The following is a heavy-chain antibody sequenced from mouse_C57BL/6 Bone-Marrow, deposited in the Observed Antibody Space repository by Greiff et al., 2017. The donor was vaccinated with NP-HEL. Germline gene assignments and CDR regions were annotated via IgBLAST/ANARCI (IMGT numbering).Heavy chain of an antibody. CDR2: IDPSDSYT. V-gene: IGHV1-50*01. CDR3: ARRRPAWFAY. Sequence: VQLQQPGAELVKPGASVKLSCKASGYTFTSYWMQWVKQRPGQGLEWIGEIDPSDSYTNYNQKFKGKATLTVDTSSSTAYMQLSSLTSEDSAVYYCARRRPAWFAYWGQGTLVTVSA. J-gene: IGHJ3*01. CDR1: GYTFTSYW.